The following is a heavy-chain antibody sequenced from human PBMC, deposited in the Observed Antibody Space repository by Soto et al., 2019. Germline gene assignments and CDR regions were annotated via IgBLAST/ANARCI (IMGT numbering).Heavy chain of an antibody. J-gene: IGHJ6*03. D-gene: IGHD4-17*01. CDR1: GYTFTSYD. CDR3: ARGDSTVSGYYYYYYMDV. CDR2: MNPNSGNT. Sequence: ASVKVSCKASGYTFTSYDINWVRQATGQGLEWMGWMNPNSGNTGYAQKFQGRVTMTRNTSISTAYMELSSLRSEDTAVYYCARGDSTVSGYYYYYYMDVWGKGTKVTVSS. V-gene: IGHV1-8*01.